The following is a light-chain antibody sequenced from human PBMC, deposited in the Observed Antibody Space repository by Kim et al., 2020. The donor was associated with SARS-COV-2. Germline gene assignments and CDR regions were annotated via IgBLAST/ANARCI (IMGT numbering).Light chain of an antibody. V-gene: IGLV2-14*03. CDR3: SSYTSSSSWV. J-gene: IGLJ3*02. Sequence: GKSFTISGTGTSRDVGGYNYVSWYQQHPGKAPKLMIYDVSNRPSGVSNRFSGYKSGNTASLTISGLQAEDEADYYCSSYTSSSSWVFGGGTQLTVL. CDR1: SRDVGGYNY. CDR2: DVS.